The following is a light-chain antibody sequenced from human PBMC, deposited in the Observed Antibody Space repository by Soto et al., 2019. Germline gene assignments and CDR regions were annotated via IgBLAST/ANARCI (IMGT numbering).Light chain of an antibody. CDR2: GAS. V-gene: IGKV3-15*01. CDR3: QQYNNWWT. Sequence: EIVMTQSPATLSVSPGERATLSCRASQSVSSNLAWYQQKPGQAPRLLISGASTRATGIPARFSGSGSGTEFPLTISSLQSEDFAVYYCQQYNNWWTFGQGTKVEIK. CDR1: QSVSSN. J-gene: IGKJ1*01.